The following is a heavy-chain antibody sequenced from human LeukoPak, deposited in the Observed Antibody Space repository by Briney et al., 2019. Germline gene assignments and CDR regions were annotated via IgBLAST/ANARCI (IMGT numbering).Heavy chain of an antibody. D-gene: IGHD4-17*01. CDR2: INSDGSST. V-gene: IGHV3-74*01. CDR3: ARSPLTVTTRLHFDY. CDR1: GVTFSSNW. J-gene: IGHJ4*02. Sequence: PGGSLRLSCATSGVTFSSNWMHWVRQTPGKGLVWVSRINSDGSSTSYADSVKGRFTISRDNAKDTLYLQMNSLRAEDTAVYYCARSPLTVTTRLHFDYWGQGTLVTVSS.